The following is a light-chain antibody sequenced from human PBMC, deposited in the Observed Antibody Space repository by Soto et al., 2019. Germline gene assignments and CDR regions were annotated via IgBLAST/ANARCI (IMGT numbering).Light chain of an antibody. J-gene: IGLJ2*01. CDR1: SGHSSYA. V-gene: IGLV4-69*01. CDR3: QTWGSGIQV. CDR2: LNSDGRH. Sequence: QLVLPQSPSASASLGASVKLTCTLSSGHSSYAIAWHQQQPEKGPRYLMKLNSDGRHSKGDGIPDRFSGSSPGTERYLTISSLQSEDEADYDCQTWGSGIQVFGGGTQLTVL.